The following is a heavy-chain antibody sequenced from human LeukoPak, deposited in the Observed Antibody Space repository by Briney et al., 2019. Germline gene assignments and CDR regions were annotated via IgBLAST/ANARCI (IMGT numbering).Heavy chain of an antibody. D-gene: IGHD1-7*01. CDR1: GFTFSSYS. J-gene: IGHJ5*02. CDR2: ISSSSYI. Sequence: PGGSLRLSCAASGFTFSSYSMNWVRQAPGKGLEWVSSISSSSYIYYADSVKGRFTISRDNAKNSLYLQMNSLRAEDTAVYYCARGELELPRSYNWFDPWGQGTLVTVSS. CDR3: ARGELELPRSYNWFDP. V-gene: IGHV3-21*01.